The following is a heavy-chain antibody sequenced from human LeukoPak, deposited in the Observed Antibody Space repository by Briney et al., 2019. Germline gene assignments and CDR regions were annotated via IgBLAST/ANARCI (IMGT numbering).Heavy chain of an antibody. CDR3: ARDSRGYSSGWYRSMDV. J-gene: IGHJ6*02. D-gene: IGHD6-19*01. CDR1: GGSISSYY. CDR2: IYYSGST. V-gene: IGHV4-59*01. Sequence: SETLSLTCTVSGGSISSYYWSWIRQPPGKGLEWIGYIYYSGSTNYNPSLKSRVTISVDTSKNQFSLKLSSVTAADTAVYYCARDSRGYSSGWYRSMDVWGQGTTVTVPS.